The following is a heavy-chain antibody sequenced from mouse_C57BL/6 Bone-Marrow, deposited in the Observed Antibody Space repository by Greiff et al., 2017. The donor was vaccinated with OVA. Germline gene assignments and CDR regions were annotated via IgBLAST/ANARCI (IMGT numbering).Heavy chain of an antibody. V-gene: IGHV5-16*01. D-gene: IGHD1-1*01. CDR3: ARDTTVVATLHYWYFDV. Sequence: EVQLVESEGGLVQPGSSMKLSCTASGFTFSDYYMAWVRQVPEKGLEWVANINYDGSSTYYLDSLKSRFIISRDNAKNILYLQMSSLKSEDTATYYCARDTTVVATLHYWYFDVWGTGTTVTVSS. CDR2: INYDGSST. J-gene: IGHJ1*03. CDR1: GFTFSDYY.